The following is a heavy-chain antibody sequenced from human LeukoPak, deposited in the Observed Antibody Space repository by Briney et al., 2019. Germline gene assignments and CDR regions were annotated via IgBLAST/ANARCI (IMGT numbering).Heavy chain of an antibody. CDR3: ARDTVTKVPY. CDR2: ISAYNGNT. D-gene: IGHD4-11*01. J-gene: IGHJ4*02. CDR1: GYTFTSYG. V-gene: IGHV1-18*01. Sequence: GASVKVSCKASGYTFTSYGISWVRQAPGQGLEWMGWISAYNGNTNYAQKLQGRVTITADESTSTAYMELSSLRSEDTAVYYCARDTVTKVPYWGQGTLVTVSS.